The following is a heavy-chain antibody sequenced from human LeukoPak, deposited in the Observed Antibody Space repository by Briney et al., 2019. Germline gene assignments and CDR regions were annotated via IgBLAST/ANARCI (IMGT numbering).Heavy chain of an antibody. Sequence: PGGSLRLSCAASGFTFSSYSMNWVRQAPGKGLEWVSSISSSSSYIYYADSVKGRFTISRDNAKNSLYLQMNSLRAEDTAVYYCARGGGLGRNYFDYWGQGTLVTVSS. CDR2: ISSSSSYI. J-gene: IGHJ4*02. CDR3: ARGGGLGRNYFDY. V-gene: IGHV3-21*01. D-gene: IGHD3-16*01. CDR1: GFTFSSYS.